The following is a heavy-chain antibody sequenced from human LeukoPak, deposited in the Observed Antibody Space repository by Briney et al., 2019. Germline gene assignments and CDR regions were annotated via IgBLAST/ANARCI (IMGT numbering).Heavy chain of an antibody. J-gene: IGHJ4*02. V-gene: IGHV4-4*07. CDR1: GGSISNYY. D-gene: IGHD4-23*01. Sequence: SETLSLTCTVSGGSISNYYWSWIRQPAGKGLEWIGRISTSGSSNYNPSLKRRVTMSVDTSKNQFSLNLSSVTAADTAVYYCARDSMTTVITPEFDFWGQGTLVTVSS. CDR2: ISTSGSS. CDR3: ARDSMTTVITPEFDF.